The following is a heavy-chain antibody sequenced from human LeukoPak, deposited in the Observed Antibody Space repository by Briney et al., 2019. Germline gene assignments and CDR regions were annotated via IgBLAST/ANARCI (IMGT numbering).Heavy chain of an antibody. CDR2: IYYSGST. J-gene: IGHJ6*03. CDR3: ARSVQQLVVSYYYYMNV. CDR1: GGSISSYY. D-gene: IGHD6-13*01. Sequence: SETLSLTCTVSGGSISSYYWSWIRQPPGKGLEWIGYIYYSGSTNYNPSLKSRVTISVDTSKNQFSLKLSSVTAADTAVYYCARSVQQLVVSYYYYMNVWGKGTTVTVSS. V-gene: IGHV4-59*08.